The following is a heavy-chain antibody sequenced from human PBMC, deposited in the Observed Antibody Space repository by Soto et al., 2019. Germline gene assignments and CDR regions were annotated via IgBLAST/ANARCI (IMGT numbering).Heavy chain of an antibody. CDR2: NNKNWGRT. Sequence: PGLCMRLSCSASGFSLSPYTMHWVRQASGKGLEYFSPNNKNWGRTYYADSVKGRFTNSSDNSKNSLSIQMSSLRADYTAVFYCVKDFGALVPSSPLDYYYGLDVWGQGTTGNVSS. J-gene: IGHJ6*02. D-gene: IGHD2-2*01. V-gene: IGHV3-64D*06. CDR1: GFSLSPYT. CDR3: VKDFGALVPSSPLDYYYGLDV.